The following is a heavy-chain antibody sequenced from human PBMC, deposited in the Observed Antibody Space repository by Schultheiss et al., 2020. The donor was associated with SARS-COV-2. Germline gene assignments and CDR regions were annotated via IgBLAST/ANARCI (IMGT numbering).Heavy chain of an antibody. Sequence: GESLKISCAASEFTFSSYDMHWVRQAPGKGLEWVAVISYDGSNQYYADSVKGRFTISRDNSKNTLYMQMNSLRAEDTALYYCARDRGGGVRGVIIDYWGQGTLVTVSS. V-gene: IGHV3-30*03. D-gene: IGHD3-10*01. CDR3: ARDRGGGVRGVIIDY. CDR1: EFTFSSYD. J-gene: IGHJ4*02. CDR2: ISYDGSNQ.